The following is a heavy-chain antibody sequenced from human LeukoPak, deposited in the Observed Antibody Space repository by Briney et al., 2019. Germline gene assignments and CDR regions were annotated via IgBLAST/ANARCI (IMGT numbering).Heavy chain of an antibody. J-gene: IGHJ4*02. CDR3: ARHGEMATILDY. D-gene: IGHD5-24*01. V-gene: IGHV5-51*01. CDR2: IYPVASAT. Sequence: IIYPVASATRYRPSFKRQVTISADNSIRTSYLQWSSLKASDTAMYYCARHGEMATILDYWGQGTLVTVSS.